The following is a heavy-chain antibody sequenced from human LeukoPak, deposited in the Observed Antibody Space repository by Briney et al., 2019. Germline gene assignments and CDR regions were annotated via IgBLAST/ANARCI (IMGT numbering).Heavy chain of an antibody. J-gene: IGHJ3*02. CDR2: IYYSGST. Sequence: PSETLSLTCTVSGGSVNSGSYYWSWIRQPPGKGLEWIGYIYYSGSTNYNPSLKSRVTISVDTSKNQFSLKLSSVTAADPAVYYCARGVQLWVDAFDIWGQGTMVTVSS. D-gene: IGHD5-18*01. CDR3: ARGVQLWVDAFDI. CDR1: GGSVNSGSYY. V-gene: IGHV4-61*01.